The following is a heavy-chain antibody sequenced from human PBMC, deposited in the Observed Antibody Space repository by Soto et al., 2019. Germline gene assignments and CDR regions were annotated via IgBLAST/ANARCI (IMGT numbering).Heavy chain of an antibody. D-gene: IGHD2-21*02. V-gene: IGHV1-46*01. CDR2: VNPSGGHT. Sequence: QVQLMQSGAEVKKPGASVKVSCKASGDTFTEYYIHWLRQAPGQGLEWMGTVNPSGGHTTYAQHFLGRVTMTRDTATSTLYMELTSLTSEDTAVYYCARGGHVVVVTAAVDYWGQGTLVTVSS. J-gene: IGHJ4*02. CDR3: ARGGHVVVVTAAVDY. CDR1: GDTFTEYY.